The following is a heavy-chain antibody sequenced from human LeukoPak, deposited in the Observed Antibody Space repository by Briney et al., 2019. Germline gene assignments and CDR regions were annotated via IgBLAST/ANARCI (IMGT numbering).Heavy chain of an antibody. J-gene: IGHJ4*02. CDR3: VRDHTGIAAAGADY. CDR2: IIPIFGTA. Sequence: ASVKVSCKASGGTFSSYAISWVRQAPGQGLEWMGGIIPIFGTANYAQKFQGRVTITADESTSTDYMELSSLRSEDTAVYYCVRDHTGIAAAGADYWGQGTLVTVSS. CDR1: GGTFSSYA. D-gene: IGHD6-13*01. V-gene: IGHV1-69*13.